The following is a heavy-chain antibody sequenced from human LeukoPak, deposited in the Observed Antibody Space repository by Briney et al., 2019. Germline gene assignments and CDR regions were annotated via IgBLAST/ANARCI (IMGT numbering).Heavy chain of an antibody. Sequence: PSETLSLTCAVYGGSFSGYYWSWIRQPPGKGLEWVGEINHSGSTNYNPSLKSRVTISVDTSKNQFSLKLSSVTAADTAVYYCAELGYCSSTSCAKRVSDYWGQGTLVTVSS. V-gene: IGHV4-34*01. CDR3: AELGYCSSTSCAKRVSDY. CDR2: INHSGST. D-gene: IGHD2-2*01. J-gene: IGHJ4*02. CDR1: GGSFSGYY.